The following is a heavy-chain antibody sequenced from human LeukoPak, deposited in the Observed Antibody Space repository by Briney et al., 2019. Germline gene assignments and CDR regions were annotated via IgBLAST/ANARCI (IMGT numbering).Heavy chain of an antibody. Sequence: ASVKVSCKASGYTFTSYGISWVRQGPGQGLEWMRWISAYNSNANYAQKLQGIVTMTTDTSTSTAYMELRSLRSDDTAVYYCASITVTTCYWGQGTLVTVSS. CDR2: ISAYNSNA. CDR3: ASITVTTCY. V-gene: IGHV1-18*01. CDR1: GYTFTSYG. J-gene: IGHJ4*02. D-gene: IGHD4-17*01.